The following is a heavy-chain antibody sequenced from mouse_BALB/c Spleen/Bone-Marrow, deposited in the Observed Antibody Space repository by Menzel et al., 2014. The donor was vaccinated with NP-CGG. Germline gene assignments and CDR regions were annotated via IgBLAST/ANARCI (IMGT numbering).Heavy chain of an antibody. J-gene: IGHJ3*01. CDR2: IDPANGNT. CDR1: GFNIKDTY. Sequence: EVQLQQSGAELVKPRASVKLSCTASGFNIKDTYMHWVKQRPEQGLEWIGRIDPANGNTKYDPKFQGKATITADTSSNTAYLQLSSLTSEDTAVYYCAMYYYGSSLFAYWGQGTLVTVSA. D-gene: IGHD1-1*01. CDR3: AMYYYGSSLFAY. V-gene: IGHV14-3*02.